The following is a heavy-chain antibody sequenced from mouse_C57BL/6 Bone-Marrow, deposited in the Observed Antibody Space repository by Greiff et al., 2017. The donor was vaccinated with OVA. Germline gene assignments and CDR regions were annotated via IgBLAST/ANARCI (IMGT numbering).Heavy chain of an antibody. CDR2: ISSGGSYT. CDR1: GFTFSSYG. V-gene: IGHV5-6*01. D-gene: IGHD2-1*01. J-gene: IGHJ3*01. CDR3: ARQGGKGWFAY. Sequence: EVMLVESGGDLVKPGGSLKLSCAASGFTFSSYGMSWVRQTPYKRLEWVATISSGGSYTYYPDSVKGRFTISRDNAKNTLYLQISSLKSEDTAMYYCARQGGKGWFAYWGQGTLVTVSA.